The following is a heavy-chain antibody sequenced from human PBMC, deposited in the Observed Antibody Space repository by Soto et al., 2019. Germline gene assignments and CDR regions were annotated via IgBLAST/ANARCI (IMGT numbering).Heavy chain of an antibody. CDR1: GGTLSSYA. CDR3: ARGPPSGSSWYGFDY. J-gene: IGHJ4*02. V-gene: IGHV1-8*02. CDR2: MNPNSGNT. D-gene: IGHD6-13*01. Sequence: GASVKVSCKASGGTLSSYASNWVRQATGQGLEWMGWMNPNSGNTGYAQKFQGRVTMTRNTSISTAYMELSSLRSGDTAVYYCARGPPSGSSWYGFDYWGQGTLVTVSS.